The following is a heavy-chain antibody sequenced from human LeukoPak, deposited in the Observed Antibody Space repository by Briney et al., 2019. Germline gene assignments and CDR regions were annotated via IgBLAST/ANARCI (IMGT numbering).Heavy chain of an antibody. J-gene: IGHJ4*02. V-gene: IGHV4-59*01. CDR1: GGSINSYY. CDR2: IHYTGST. Sequence: KPSETLSLTCTVSGGSINSYYWSWIRQPPGKGLECIGYIHYTGSTNYNPSLKSRVTISVDTSKNQFSLKLSSVTAADTAVYYCARVVVTPAYYFDYWGQGTLVTVSS. D-gene: IGHD4-23*01. CDR3: ARVVVTPAYYFDY.